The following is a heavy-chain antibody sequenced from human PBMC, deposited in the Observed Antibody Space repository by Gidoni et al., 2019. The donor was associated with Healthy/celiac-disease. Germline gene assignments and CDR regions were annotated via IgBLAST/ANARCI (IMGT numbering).Heavy chain of an antibody. CDR2: IKQDGSEK. V-gene: IGHV3-7*01. CDR1: GFTFSSYW. Sequence: EVQLVASGGGLVQPGGSLRLSCAASGFTFSSYWMSWVRQAPGKGLEWVANIKQDGSEKYYVDSVKGRFTISRDNAKNSLYLQMNSLRAEDTAVYYCARESTMVRGVIFPLNYMDVWGKGTTVTVSS. D-gene: IGHD3-10*01. CDR3: ARESTMVRGVIFPLNYMDV. J-gene: IGHJ6*03.